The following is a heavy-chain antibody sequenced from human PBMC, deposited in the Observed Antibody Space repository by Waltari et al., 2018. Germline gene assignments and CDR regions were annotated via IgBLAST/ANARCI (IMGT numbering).Heavy chain of an antibody. J-gene: IGHJ6*03. CDR1: GGSFSGYY. CDR2: INHSGST. Sequence: QVQLQQWGAGLLKPSETLSLTCAVYGGSFSGYYWSWIRQPPGKGLEWTGEINHSGSTNYNPSLKSRVTISVDTPKNQFSLNLSSVTAADTAVYYCARGHCSSTSCYYYYYYMDVWGKGTTVTISS. D-gene: IGHD2-2*01. V-gene: IGHV4-34*01. CDR3: ARGHCSSTSCYYYYYYMDV.